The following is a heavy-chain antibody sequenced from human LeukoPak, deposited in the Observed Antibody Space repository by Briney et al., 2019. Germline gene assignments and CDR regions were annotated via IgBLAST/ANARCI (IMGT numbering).Heavy chain of an antibody. Sequence: SVKVSCKASGGTFSSYAISWVRQAPGQGREWMGGIIPIFGTANYAQKFQGRVTITADESTSTAYMELSSLRSEDTAVYYCARNGDYDDAFDIWGQGTMVTVSS. CDR3: ARNGDYDDAFDI. CDR2: IIPIFGTA. J-gene: IGHJ3*02. V-gene: IGHV1-69*01. D-gene: IGHD4-17*01. CDR1: GGTFSSYA.